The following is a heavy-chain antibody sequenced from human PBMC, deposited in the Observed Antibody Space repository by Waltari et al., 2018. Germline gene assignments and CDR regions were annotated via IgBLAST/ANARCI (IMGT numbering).Heavy chain of an antibody. D-gene: IGHD3-22*01. V-gene: IGHV3-74*01. CDR1: GSTFSSHW. J-gene: IGHJ6*03. Sequence: EVQLVESGGGLVQPGGSLSLSCQAPGSTFSSHWMHWVRQAPGKGLVWVSRINRDGSSTIYADSVKGRFTISRDNSNNRLYLQMNSLRAEDTAVYYCTREPSPDSGGYFYYYMDVWGKGTTVTVSS. CDR3: TREPSPDSGGYFYYYMDV. CDR2: INRDGSST.